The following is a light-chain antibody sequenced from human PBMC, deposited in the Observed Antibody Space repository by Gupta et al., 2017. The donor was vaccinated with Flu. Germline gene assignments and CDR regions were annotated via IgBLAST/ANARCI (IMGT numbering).Light chain of an antibody. CDR3: RQVLQAPST. Sequence: DIVMTQSPLSLPVTPGEPASISCRSTQSLLQSDGHDYLAWFLQKPGQSPRLLIYLGSRRASGVPHRFSGSGSGTDFTLKLSRVEAEDVGVYYCRQVLQAPSTFGEGTKLDIK. V-gene: IGKV2-28*01. CDR1: QSLLQSDGHDY. CDR2: LGS. J-gene: IGKJ2*01.